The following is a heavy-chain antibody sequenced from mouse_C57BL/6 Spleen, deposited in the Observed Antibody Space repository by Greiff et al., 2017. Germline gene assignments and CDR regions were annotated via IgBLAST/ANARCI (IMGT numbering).Heavy chain of an antibody. CDR3: ARWGSYAMDY. Sequence: VQLKESVAELVRPGASVKLSCTASGFNLKNTYMHWVKQRPEQGLEWIGRIDPANGNTKYAPKFQGKATITADTSSNTAYLQLSSLTSEDTAIYYCARWGSYAMDYWGQGTSVTVSS. CDR2: IDPANGNT. V-gene: IGHV14-3*01. CDR1: GFNLKNTY. J-gene: IGHJ4*01.